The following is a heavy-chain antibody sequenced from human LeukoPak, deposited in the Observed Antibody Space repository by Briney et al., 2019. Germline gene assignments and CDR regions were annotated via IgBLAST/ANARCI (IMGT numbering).Heavy chain of an antibody. J-gene: IGHJ4*02. CDR3: AKDLYYYDSSGYSYFDY. D-gene: IGHD3-22*01. CDR1: GFTFDDYA. Sequence: PGGSLRLSCAASGFTFDDYAMHWVRQAPGKGLEWVSGISWNSGSIGYADSVKGRFTISRDNSKNTLYLQMNSLRAEDTAVYYCAKDLYYYDSSGYSYFDYWGQGTLVTVSS. CDR2: ISWNSGSI. V-gene: IGHV3-9*01.